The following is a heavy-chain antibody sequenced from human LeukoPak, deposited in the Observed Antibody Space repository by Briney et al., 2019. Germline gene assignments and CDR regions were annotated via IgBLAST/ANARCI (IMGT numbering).Heavy chain of an antibody. Sequence: GGSLRLSCAASGFTFSSYGMHWVRQAPGKGLEWVAFIRYDGSNKYYADSVKGRFTISRDNSKNTLYLQMNSLRAEDTAVYYCAKANRYCSSTSCHGDAFDIWGQGTMVTVSS. CDR3: AKANRYCSSTSCHGDAFDI. CDR1: GFTFSSYG. CDR2: IRYDGSNK. V-gene: IGHV3-30*02. J-gene: IGHJ3*02. D-gene: IGHD2-2*01.